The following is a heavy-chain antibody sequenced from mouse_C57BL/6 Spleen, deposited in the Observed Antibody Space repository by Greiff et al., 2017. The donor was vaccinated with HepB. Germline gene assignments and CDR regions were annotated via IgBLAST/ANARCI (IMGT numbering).Heavy chain of an antibody. CDR3: AGHYGSSWYYAMDY. J-gene: IGHJ4*01. Sequence: EVKLMESGPGLVKPSQSLSLTCSVTGYSITSGYYWNWIRQFPGNKLEWMGYISYDGSNNYNPSLKNRISITRDTSKNQFFLKLNSVTTEDTATYYCAGHYGSSWYYAMDYWGQGTSVTVSS. CDR2: ISYDGSN. CDR1: GYSITSGYY. D-gene: IGHD1-1*01. V-gene: IGHV3-6*01.